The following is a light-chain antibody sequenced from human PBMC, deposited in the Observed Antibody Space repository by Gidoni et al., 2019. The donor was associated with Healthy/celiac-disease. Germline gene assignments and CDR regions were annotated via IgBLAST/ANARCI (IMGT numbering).Light chain of an antibody. Sequence: EIVMTQSPATLSGSPGERATLSCRASQSVSSNLAWYQQKPGQAPRLLIYGASTRATGIPARFSGSGSGTEFTLTISSLKSEDFAVYYCQQYNNWPPLTFGGXTKVEIK. CDR1: QSVSSN. CDR3: QQYNNWPPLT. CDR2: GAS. V-gene: IGKV3-15*01. J-gene: IGKJ4*01.